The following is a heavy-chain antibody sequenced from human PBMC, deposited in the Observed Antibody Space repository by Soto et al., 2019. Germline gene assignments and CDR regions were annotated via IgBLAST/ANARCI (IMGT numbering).Heavy chain of an antibody. CDR2: IYYSGST. V-gene: IGHV4-30-4*01. D-gene: IGHD5-12*01. CDR3: AIDRRRDGYIYFDY. Sequence: SETLSLTCTVSGGSISSGGYYWTWIRQPPGKGLEWIWYIYYSGSTYYNPSLKSRVTISVDTSKNQVSLKLSSVTAADTDVYYCAIDRRRDGYIYFDYWGQGTLVTVYS. J-gene: IGHJ4*02. CDR1: GGSISSGGYY.